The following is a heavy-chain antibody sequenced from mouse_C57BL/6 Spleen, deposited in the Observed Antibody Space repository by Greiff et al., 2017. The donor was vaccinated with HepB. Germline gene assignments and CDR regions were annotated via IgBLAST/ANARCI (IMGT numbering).Heavy chain of an antibody. Sequence: EVQVVESGGGLVQPGGSLKLSCAASGFTFSDYYMYWVRQTPEKRLEWVAYISNGGGSTYYPDTVKGRFTISRDNAKNTLYLQMSRLKSEDTAMYYCARQGLWYYAMDYWGQGTSVTVSS. CDR2: ISNGGGST. J-gene: IGHJ4*01. V-gene: IGHV5-12*01. CDR3: ARQGLWYYAMDY. D-gene: IGHD1-1*02. CDR1: GFTFSDYY.